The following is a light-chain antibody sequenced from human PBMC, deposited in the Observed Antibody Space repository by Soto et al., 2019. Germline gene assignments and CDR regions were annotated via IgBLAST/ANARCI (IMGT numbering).Light chain of an antibody. Sequence: EIVLTQSPGTLSLSPGERATLSCRASQSVSNNYVAWYQQKPGQAPRLLIYGASTRAAGVPVRFSGSGSGSEFTLTIDTLQSEDFAVYYCRQYHNWLPITFGQGTRLEIK. V-gene: IGKV3-15*01. CDR1: QSVSNN. CDR2: GAS. J-gene: IGKJ5*01. CDR3: RQYHNWLPIT.